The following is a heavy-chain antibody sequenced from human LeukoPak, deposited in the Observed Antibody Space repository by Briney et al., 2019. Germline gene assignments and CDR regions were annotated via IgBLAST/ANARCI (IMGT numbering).Heavy chain of an antibody. D-gene: IGHD6-19*01. J-gene: IGHJ4*01. CDR2: ISRDGGTT. Sequence: PGGSLRLSCAASGFTFDDYTMHWVRQRPGKALEWVSLISRDGGTTYYADSVKGRFTVSRDNSKNSLFLQMSSLRSDDTALYYCTKGETVGSGWYYFHYWGHGTLVTVSS. V-gene: IGHV3-43*01. CDR1: GFTFDDYT. CDR3: TKGETVGSGWYYFHY.